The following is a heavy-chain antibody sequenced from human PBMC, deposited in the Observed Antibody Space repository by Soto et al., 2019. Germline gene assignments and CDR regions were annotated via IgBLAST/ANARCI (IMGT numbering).Heavy chain of an antibody. D-gene: IGHD2-21*01. Sequence: LRLSCAASGFTFSSYAMHWVRQAPGKGLEYVSAISSNGGSTNYANSVKGRFTISRDNSKNTLYLQMNSLRAEDTAVYYCARGMGDSPFCHDYWGQGTLVTVSS. CDR1: GFTFSSYA. CDR3: ARGMGDSPFCHDY. J-gene: IGHJ4*02. V-gene: IGHV3-64*01. CDR2: ISSNGGST.